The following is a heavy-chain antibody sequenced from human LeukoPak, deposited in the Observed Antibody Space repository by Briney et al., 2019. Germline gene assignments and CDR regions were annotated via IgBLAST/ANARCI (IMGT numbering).Heavy chain of an antibody. CDR2: FDPEDGET. D-gene: IGHD6-6*01. Sequence: ASVQVSCKASGYTFTVYYMHWVRQAPGKGLEWMGGFDPEDGETIYAQKFQGRVTMTEDTSTDTAYMELSSLRSEHTAVYYCATDGGEQLVRGWFDPWGQGTLDTVSS. V-gene: IGHV1-24*01. J-gene: IGHJ5*02. CDR3: ATDGGEQLVRGWFDP. CDR1: GYTFTVYY.